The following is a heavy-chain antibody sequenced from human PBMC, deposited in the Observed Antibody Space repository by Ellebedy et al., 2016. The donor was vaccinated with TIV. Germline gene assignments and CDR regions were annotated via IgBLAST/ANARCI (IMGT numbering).Heavy chain of an antibody. D-gene: IGHD4-17*01. J-gene: IGHJ4*02. CDR3: AKFPSVTTPGVDF. CDR2: ICGSGGRA. CDR1: GFTFSTYA. V-gene: IGHV3-23*01. Sequence: PGGSLRLSCSASGFTFSTYALTWVRQAPGGGLEWVSAICGSGGRANYADSVRGRFTISRDNSKSTLFLYMNNLRAEDTAVYYCAKFPSVTTPGVDFWGQGTLVTVSS.